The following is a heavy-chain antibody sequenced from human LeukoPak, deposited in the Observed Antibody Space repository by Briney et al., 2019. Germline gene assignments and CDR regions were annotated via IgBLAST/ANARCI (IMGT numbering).Heavy chain of an antibody. CDR3: ARVGSGSYWGSWFDP. D-gene: IGHD1-26*01. CDR1: GGTFSSYA. V-gene: IGHV1-69*04. J-gene: IGHJ5*02. CDR2: IIPILGIA. Sequence: ASVKVSCKASGGTFSSYAISWVRQAPGQGLEWMGRIIPILGIANYAQKFQGRVTITADKSTSTAYMELSSLRSEDTAVYYCARVGSGSYWGSWFDPWGQGTLVTVSS.